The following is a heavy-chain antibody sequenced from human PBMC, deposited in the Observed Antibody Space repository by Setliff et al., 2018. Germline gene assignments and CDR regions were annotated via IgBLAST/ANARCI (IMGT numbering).Heavy chain of an antibody. CDR2: INHSGST. V-gene: IGHV4-34*01. J-gene: IGHJ6*03. CDR3: ARANKKLDYYYYYYMDV. Sequence: SETLSLTCTVYGGSFSNYYWSWIRQPPGKGLEWIGEINHSGSTNYNPSLTSRVTMSVDTSKNQFSLKLTSVTAADTAVYYRARANKKLDYYYYYYMDVWGKGTTVTVSS. D-gene: IGHD1-1*01. CDR1: GGSFSNYY.